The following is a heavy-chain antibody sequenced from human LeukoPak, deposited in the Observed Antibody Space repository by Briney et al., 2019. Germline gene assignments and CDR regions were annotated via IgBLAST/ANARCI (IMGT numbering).Heavy chain of an antibody. D-gene: IGHD4-17*01. J-gene: IGHJ3*02. V-gene: IGHV4-38-2*02. CDR1: GGSISSYY. Sequence: SETLSLTCTVSGGSISSYYWGWIRQPPGKGLEWIGSIYHNGSTYYNPSLKSRVSISVDTSKNQISLKVSSVTATDTALYYCVRGTDDYGDFGAFDIWGQGTMVTVSS. CDR2: IYHNGST. CDR3: VRGTDDYGDFGAFDI.